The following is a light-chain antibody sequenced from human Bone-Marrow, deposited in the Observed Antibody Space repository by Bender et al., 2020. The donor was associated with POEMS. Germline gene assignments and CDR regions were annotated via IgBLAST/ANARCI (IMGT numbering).Light chain of an antibody. CDR2: EVS. Sequence: QSALTQPRSVSGSPGQSVTISCTGTSSDVGAYNYVSWYQQHPGEVPKLVISEVSQRPSGVPARFSASKSGNTASLTISGLKTEDEADYYCQSFNRSNHWVFGGGTKLTVL. J-gene: IGLJ3*02. CDR3: QSFNRSNHWV. CDR1: SSDVGAYNY. V-gene: IGLV2-11*01.